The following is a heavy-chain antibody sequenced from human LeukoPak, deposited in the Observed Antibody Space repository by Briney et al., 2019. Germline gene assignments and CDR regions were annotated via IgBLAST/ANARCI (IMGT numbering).Heavy chain of an antibody. J-gene: IGHJ4*02. D-gene: IGHD6-19*01. CDR3: ARVQRGIAVALDY. Sequence: GGSLRLSCTASGFTFGDYAMNWVRQAPGKGLEWVSYISTTGSSIYYADSVKGRFTISRDNVKNLLYLQMNSLRAEDTAVYYCARVQRGIAVALDYWGQGTLATVSS. CDR1: GFTFGDYA. CDR2: ISTTGSSI. V-gene: IGHV3-48*03.